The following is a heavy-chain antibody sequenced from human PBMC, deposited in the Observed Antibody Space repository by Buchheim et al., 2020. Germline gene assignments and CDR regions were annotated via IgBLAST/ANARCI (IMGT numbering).Heavy chain of an antibody. J-gene: IGHJ4*02. CDR3: AKGFCSS. CDR2: ITGSPSNL. V-gene: IGHV3-23*01. CDR1: GFTFNSYA. Sequence: EVQLLESGGGLVQPGGSLRLSCAASGFTFNSYALSWVRQAPGKGLEWVSTITGSPSNLYYADSVKGRFTISRDDSKNTLYLQMSSLRDEDTAIYYCAKGFCSSWGQGTL. D-gene: IGHD6-13*01.